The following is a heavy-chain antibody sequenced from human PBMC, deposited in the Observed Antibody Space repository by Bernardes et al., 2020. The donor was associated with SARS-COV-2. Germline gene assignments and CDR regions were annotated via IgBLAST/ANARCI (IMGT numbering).Heavy chain of an antibody. V-gene: IGHV3-15*01. CDR2: IKSKTDGGTT. CDR3: TTMGRDYYYGMDV. Sequence: GGSLRLSCAASGFTFSNAWMSWVRQAPGKGLEWVGRIKSKTDGGTTDYAAPVKGRFTISRDDSKNTLYLQMNSLKTEDTAVYYCTTMGRDYYYGMDVWGQGTTVTVSS. CDR1: GFTFSNAW. J-gene: IGHJ6*02.